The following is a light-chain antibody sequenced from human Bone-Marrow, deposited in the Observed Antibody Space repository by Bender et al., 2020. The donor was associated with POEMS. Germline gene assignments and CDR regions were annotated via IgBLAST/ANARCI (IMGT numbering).Light chain of an antibody. Sequence: NFMLTQPHSVSESPGKTVTISCTRTGGSITSTYVQWYQQRPGSAPTTVIYRNGRRPSGVPDRFSGSIDSSSNSAFLTISGLQSEDEADYYCQSNDRNTQRLFGGGTRLTVL. V-gene: IGLV6-57*03. CDR2: RNG. CDR3: QSNDRNTQRL. J-gene: IGLJ2*01. CDR1: GGSITSTY.